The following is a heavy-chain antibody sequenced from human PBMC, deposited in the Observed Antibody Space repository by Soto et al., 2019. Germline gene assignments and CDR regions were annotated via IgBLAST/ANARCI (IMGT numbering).Heavy chain of an antibody. V-gene: IGHV4-39*01. CDR1: GGSISSSSYY. J-gene: IGHJ3*02. CDR2: IYYSGST. Sequence: QLQLQESGPGLVKPSETLSLTCTVSGGSISSSSYYWGWIRQPPGKGLEWIGSIYYSGSTYYNPSLKSRGTISVDTSKNQFSRKLSSVTAADTAVYYCASPQYCSSASCLAFTAFDIWGQGTMVTVSS. CDR3: ASPQYCSSASCLAFTAFDI. D-gene: IGHD2-2*01.